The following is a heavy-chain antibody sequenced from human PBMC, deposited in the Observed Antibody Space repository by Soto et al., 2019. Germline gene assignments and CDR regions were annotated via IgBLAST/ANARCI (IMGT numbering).Heavy chain of an antibody. Sequence: QVQLVESGGGVVQPGRSLRLSFAASGFIFRNFGMHWVRRAPGKGLEWVAVISGDGNDKYYPDSMKGRFTISRDNFNNTLYLQLNSLRPDDTAVYHCVQGASTAHQPLDSWGQGVQVTVSS. J-gene: IGHJ4*02. D-gene: IGHD1-26*01. CDR2: ISGDGNDK. CDR3: VQGASTAHQPLDS. CDR1: GFIFRNFG. V-gene: IGHV3-30*03.